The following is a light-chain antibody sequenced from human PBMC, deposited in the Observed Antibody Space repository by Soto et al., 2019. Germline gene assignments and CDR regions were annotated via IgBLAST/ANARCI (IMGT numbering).Light chain of an antibody. CDR2: AAS. CDR3: QQSSSTPIT. J-gene: IGKJ5*01. CDR1: QSVSSSY. V-gene: IGKV3-20*01. Sequence: EIVVTQSPGTLSLSPGERATLSCRASQSVSSSYLAWYQQKPGQAPRLLMSAASSRATGIPDRFSGSGSGTAFTLIISRLEAEDFAVYYCQQSSSTPITFGQGTSLEI.